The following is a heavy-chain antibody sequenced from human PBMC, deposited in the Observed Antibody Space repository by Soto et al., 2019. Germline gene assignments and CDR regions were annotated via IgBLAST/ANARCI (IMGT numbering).Heavy chain of an antibody. Sequence: EVQLVESGGGLVQPGGSLRLSCAASGFTFSDHYMDWVRQAPGKGLEWVCRVRKKANSYSTEYAASVNGRFTISRDDSKNSLYLQMNSLKTEDTAVYYCARGNPYYHDVWGQGTTVTVSS. CDR1: GFTFSDHY. D-gene: IGHD3-10*01. V-gene: IGHV3-72*01. CDR3: ARGNPYYHDV. J-gene: IGHJ6*02. CDR2: VRKKANSYST.